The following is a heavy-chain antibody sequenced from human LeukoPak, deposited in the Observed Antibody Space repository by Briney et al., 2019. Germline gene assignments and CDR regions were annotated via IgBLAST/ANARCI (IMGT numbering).Heavy chain of an antibody. CDR3: VKGYCSSTSCYGYYYYGMDV. CDR1: GFTFSSYA. J-gene: IGHJ6*04. CDR2: ISSNGGST. V-gene: IGHV3-64D*06. Sequence: GGSLRLSCSASGFTFSSYAMHWVRQAPGKGLEYVSAISSNGGSTYYADSVKGRFTISRDNSKNTLYLQMSRLRAEDTAVYYCVKGYCSSTSCYGYYYYGMDVWGKGTTVTVSS. D-gene: IGHD2-2*01.